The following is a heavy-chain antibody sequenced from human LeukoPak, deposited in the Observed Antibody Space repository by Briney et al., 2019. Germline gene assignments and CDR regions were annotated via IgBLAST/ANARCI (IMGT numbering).Heavy chain of an antibody. CDR2: ISYDGSNK. CDR3: AEDFDY. J-gene: IGHJ4*02. Sequence: GRSLRLSCAASGFTFSSYGMHWVRQASGKGLEWVAVISYDGSNKYYADSVKGRFTISRDNSKNTQYLQMNSLRAEDTAVYYCAEDFDYWGQGTLVTVSS. CDR1: GFTFSSYG. V-gene: IGHV3-30*18.